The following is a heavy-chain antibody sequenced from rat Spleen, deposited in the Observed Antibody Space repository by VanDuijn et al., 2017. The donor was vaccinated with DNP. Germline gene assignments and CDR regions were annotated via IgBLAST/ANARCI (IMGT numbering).Heavy chain of an antibody. V-gene: IGHV5-25*01. D-gene: IGHD1-6*01. Sequence: EVQLEESGGGLVQPGRSLKLSCAASGFTFSNYDMAWVRQAPTKGLEWVAFISSSGGITYYRDSVKGRFTVSRDNAKSTLYLQMDSLRSEDTATYYCVRHGVFYGLTFAYWGQGTLVTVSS. J-gene: IGHJ3*01. CDR3: VRHGVFYGLTFAY. CDR1: GFTFSNYD. CDR2: ISSSGGIT.